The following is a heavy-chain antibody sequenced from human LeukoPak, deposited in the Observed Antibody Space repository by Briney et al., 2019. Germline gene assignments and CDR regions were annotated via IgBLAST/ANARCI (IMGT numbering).Heavy chain of an antibody. CDR1: GGSISSGGYY. J-gene: IGHJ6*02. CDR3: ARDTRGDPRYYYYGMDV. CDR2: IYYSGST. V-gene: IGHV4-31*03. Sequence: SQTLSLTCTVSGGSISSGGYYWSWIRQHPGKGLEWIGYIYYSGSTYYNPSLKSRVTISVDTSKNQFSLKLSSVTAADTAVYYCARDTRGDPRYYYYGMDVWGQGTTVTVSS. D-gene: IGHD2-8*02.